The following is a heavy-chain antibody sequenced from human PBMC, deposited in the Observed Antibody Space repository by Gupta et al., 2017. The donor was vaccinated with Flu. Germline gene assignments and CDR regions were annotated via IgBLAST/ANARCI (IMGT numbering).Heavy chain of an antibody. J-gene: IGHJ4*02. D-gene: IGHD3-10*01. V-gene: IGHV4-38-2*02. CDR1: GYPISSGYY. CDR3: ARDSMGHGSGSYYRGVDY. Sequence: QVQLQESGPGLVKPSETLSLTCAVSGYPISSGYYWGWIRQPPGKGLEWIGSIYHSGSTYYNPSLKSRVTISVDTSKNQFSLKLSSVTAADTAVYYCARDSMGHGSGSYYRGVDYWGQGTLVTVSS. CDR2: IYHSGST.